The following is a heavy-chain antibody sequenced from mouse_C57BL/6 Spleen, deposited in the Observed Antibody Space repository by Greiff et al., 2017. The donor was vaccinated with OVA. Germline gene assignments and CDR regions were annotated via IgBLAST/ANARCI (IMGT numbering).Heavy chain of an antibody. V-gene: IGHV1-54*01. CDR2: INPGSGGP. Sequence: VQLQQSGAELVRPGTSVKVSCKASGYAFTNYLLEWVKQRPGQGLEWIGVINPGSGGPNYNEKFKGKATLTADKSSSTAYMQLSSLTSEDSAVDFCARDDGNYHGAMDYWGQGTSVTVSS. CDR3: ARDDGNYHGAMDY. CDR1: GYAFTNYL. J-gene: IGHJ4*01. D-gene: IGHD2-3*01.